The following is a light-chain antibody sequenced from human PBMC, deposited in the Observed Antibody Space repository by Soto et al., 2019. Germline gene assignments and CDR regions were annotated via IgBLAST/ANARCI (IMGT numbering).Light chain of an antibody. V-gene: IGLV2-8*01. Sequence: QSALTQPRSASGSPGQSVTISCTGANSDVGSYNFVSWYQQHPGRAPKLLIYEVSKRPSGVPDRFSGSKSGNTASLTVSGLQAEDEAAYYCSSYAGTNTRYLFGSGTKLTVL. CDR1: NSDVGSYNF. CDR2: EVS. J-gene: IGLJ1*01. CDR3: SSYAGTNTRYL.